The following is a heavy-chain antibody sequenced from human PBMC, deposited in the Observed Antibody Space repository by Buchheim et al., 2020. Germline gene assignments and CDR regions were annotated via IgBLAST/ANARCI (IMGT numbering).Heavy chain of an antibody. CDR1: GFTFSSYC. CDR2: IKQDGSKK. Sequence: EVQLVESGGGLVQRGGSLRLSCAVTGFTFSSYCMRWVRQAPGKGLEWVANIKQDGSKKYYVDSVTGRFSISRDNAKNSLYLQMNSLRDEDTAVYFCARVGISVVRGVIGVKLFDLWGQGTL. CDR3: ARVGISVVRGVIGVKLFDL. V-gene: IGHV3-7*03. D-gene: IGHD3-10*01. J-gene: IGHJ5*02.